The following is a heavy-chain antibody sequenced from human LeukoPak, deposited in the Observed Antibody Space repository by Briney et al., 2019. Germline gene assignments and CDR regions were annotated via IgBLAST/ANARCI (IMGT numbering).Heavy chain of an antibody. J-gene: IGHJ4*02. D-gene: IGHD2-15*01. CDR3: ARGSGRRYCSGGSCYGNPFPYYFDY. CDR2: INHSGST. V-gene: IGHV4-34*01. CDR1: GGSFSGYY. Sequence: PSETLSLTCAVYGGSFSGYYWSWIRQPPGKGLEWIGEINHSGSTNYNPSLKSQVTISVDTSKNQFSLKLSSVTAADTAVYYCARGSGRRYCSGGSCYGNPFPYYFDYWGQGTLVTVSS.